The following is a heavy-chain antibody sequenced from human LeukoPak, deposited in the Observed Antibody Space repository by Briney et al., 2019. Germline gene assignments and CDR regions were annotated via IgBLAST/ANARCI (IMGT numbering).Heavy chain of an antibody. CDR1: GGTLSSYA. Sequence: SVKVSCKASGGTLSSYAISWGRQAPGQGLEWMGGIIPIFGTANYAQKFQGRVTITADESTSTACMELSSLRSEDTAVYYCAREGGDYYRSGSYNYWGQGTLVTVSS. J-gene: IGHJ4*02. V-gene: IGHV1-69*13. CDR2: IIPIFGTA. CDR3: AREGGDYYRSGSYNY. D-gene: IGHD3-10*01.